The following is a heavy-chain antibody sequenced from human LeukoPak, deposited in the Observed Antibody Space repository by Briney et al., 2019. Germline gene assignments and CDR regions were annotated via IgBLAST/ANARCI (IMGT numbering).Heavy chain of an antibody. CDR1: GFTLSSRW. CDR2: INRDGSEK. CDR3: ATYNSWSGYNIAY. V-gene: IGHV3-7*03. D-gene: IGHD3-3*01. Sequence: GGSLRLSCVVSGFTLSSRWMMWVRQAPGEGLEWMTNINRDGSEKNYVDSVKGRFTITRDNAENSLYLQMNSLKVEDSAIYYCATYNSWSGYNIAYWGQGTLVTVSS. J-gene: IGHJ4*02.